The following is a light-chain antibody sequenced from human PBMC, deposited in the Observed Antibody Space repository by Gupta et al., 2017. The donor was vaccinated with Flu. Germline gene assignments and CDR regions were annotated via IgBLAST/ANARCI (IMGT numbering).Light chain of an antibody. CDR2: GAS. CDR1: QSVSSSY. J-gene: IGKJ1*01. Sequence: EIVFTPSPGTLSLSPGERATLSCRASQSVSSSYLAWYQQKPGQAPRLLSYGASSRATGIPDRFSGSGAGTDFTLTISRREPEDFAVYYCQQYGSSPPWTFGQGTKVEIK. V-gene: IGKV3-20*01. CDR3: QQYGSSPPWT.